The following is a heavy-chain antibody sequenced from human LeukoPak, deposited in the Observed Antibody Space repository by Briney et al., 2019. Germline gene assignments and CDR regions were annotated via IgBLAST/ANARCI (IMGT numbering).Heavy chain of an antibody. CDR3: ARLGYCSGGSCAYAFDI. CDR1: GFTFSSYA. Sequence: GGSLRLSCAASGFTFSSYAMHWVRQAPGKGLEWVAVISYDGSNKYYADSVKGRFTISRDNSKNTLYLQMNSLRAEDTAVYYCARLGYCSGGSCAYAFDIWGQGTMVTASS. CDR2: ISYDGSNK. J-gene: IGHJ3*02. D-gene: IGHD2-15*01. V-gene: IGHV3-30-3*01.